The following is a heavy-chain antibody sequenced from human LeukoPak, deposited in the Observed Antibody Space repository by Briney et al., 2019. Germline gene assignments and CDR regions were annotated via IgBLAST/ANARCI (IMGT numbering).Heavy chain of an antibody. CDR2: INHSGST. CDR1: GGSFSGYY. Sequence: PSETLSLTCAVYGGSFSGYYWSWIRQPPGKGLEWVGEINHSGSTNYNPSLKSRVTISVDTSKNQFSLKLSSVTPADTAVYYCARGRYDFLYGMDVWGQGTTVTVPS. V-gene: IGHV4-34*01. J-gene: IGHJ6*02. CDR3: ARGRYDFLYGMDV. D-gene: IGHD3-3*01.